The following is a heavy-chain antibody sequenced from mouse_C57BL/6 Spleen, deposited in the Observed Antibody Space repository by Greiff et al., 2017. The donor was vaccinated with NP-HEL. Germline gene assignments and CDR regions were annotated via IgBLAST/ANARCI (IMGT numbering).Heavy chain of an antibody. CDR2: IWRGGST. V-gene: IGHV2-5*01. Sequence: VKLMESGPGLVQPSQSLSITCTVSGFSLTSYGVHWVRQSPGKGLEWLGVIWRGGSTDYNAAFMSRLSITKDNSKSQVFFKMNSLQADDTAIYYCAKNGNSNQAWFAYWGQGTLVTVSA. J-gene: IGHJ3*01. D-gene: IGHD2-5*01. CDR1: GFSLTSYG. CDR3: AKNGNSNQAWFAY.